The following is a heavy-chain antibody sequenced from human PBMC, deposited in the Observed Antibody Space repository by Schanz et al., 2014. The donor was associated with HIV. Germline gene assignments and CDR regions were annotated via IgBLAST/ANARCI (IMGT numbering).Heavy chain of an antibody. J-gene: IGHJ5*02. V-gene: IGHV1-58*01. CDR2: IVVGGGNT. D-gene: IGHD3-10*01. CDR1: GVTFPGSA. Sequence: QMPLLQSGPEVKKPGTSVEVSCQASGVTFPGSAVHWVRQARGPRLEWIGWIVVGGGNTNYAQKFRDRVTITRDMSTSTAYMELSSLRSEDTAVYYCAAEHLPRITFLGGKWSDPWGQGTLVTVSS. CDR3: AAEHLPRITFLGGKWSDP.